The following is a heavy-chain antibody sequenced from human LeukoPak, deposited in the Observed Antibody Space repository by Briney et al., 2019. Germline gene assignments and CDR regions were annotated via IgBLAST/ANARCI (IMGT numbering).Heavy chain of an antibody. V-gene: IGHV1-18*01. Sequence: ASVKVSCKASGYTFTSYGISWVRQAPGQGLEWMGWISAYNGNTNYARKLQGRVTMTTDTSTSTAYMQLRSLRSDDTAVYYCAREGGILTGYYVDNYYYGMDVWCQGTTVTVSS. CDR1: GYTFTSYG. J-gene: IGHJ6*02. CDR2: ISAYNGNT. D-gene: IGHD3-9*01. CDR3: AREGGILTGYYVDNYYYGMDV.